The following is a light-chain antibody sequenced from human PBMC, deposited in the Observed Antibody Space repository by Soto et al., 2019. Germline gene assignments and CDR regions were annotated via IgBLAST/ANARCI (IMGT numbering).Light chain of an antibody. CDR1: QDISNY. V-gene: IGKV1-33*01. J-gene: IGKJ3*01. Sequence: DIQMTQSPSSLSASVGDRVTITCQASQDISNYLNWYQQKPGKAPKLLIYDASNLETGVPSRFSGSGSGTDFTLTISSVQPEDIATYYCQQFDNLLFTFGPGTKVDIK. CDR3: QQFDNLLFT. CDR2: DAS.